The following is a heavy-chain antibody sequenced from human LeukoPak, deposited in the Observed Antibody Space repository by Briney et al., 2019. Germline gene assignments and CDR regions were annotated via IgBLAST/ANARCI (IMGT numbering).Heavy chain of an antibody. Sequence: GGSLRLSCAASGFPFSNYWMHWVRQAPGKGLVWVSRVNSDGSTTNYAASVKGRFTISRDNAENALYMRMSSLRPEDTAVYYCARGYYSSSRFDSWGQGTLVTVSS. V-gene: IGHV3-74*01. CDR2: VNSDGSTT. J-gene: IGHJ4*02. D-gene: IGHD6-13*01. CDR1: GFPFSNYW. CDR3: ARGYYSSSRFDS.